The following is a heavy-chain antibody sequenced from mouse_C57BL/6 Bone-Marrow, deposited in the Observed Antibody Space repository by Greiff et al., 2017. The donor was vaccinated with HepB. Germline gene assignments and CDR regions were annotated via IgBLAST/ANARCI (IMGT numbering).Heavy chain of an antibody. Sequence: QVQLQQSGAELMKPGASVKLSCKATGYTFTGYWIEWVKQRPGHGLEWIGEILSGSGSTNYNGKFKGKATFTADTSSNTAYMQLSSLTTEDSAIYYCSSYYGSSYDWYFDVWGTGTTVTVSS. CDR1: GYTFTGYW. J-gene: IGHJ1*03. CDR3: SSYYGSSYDWYFDV. CDR2: ILSGSGST. V-gene: IGHV1-9*01. D-gene: IGHD1-1*01.